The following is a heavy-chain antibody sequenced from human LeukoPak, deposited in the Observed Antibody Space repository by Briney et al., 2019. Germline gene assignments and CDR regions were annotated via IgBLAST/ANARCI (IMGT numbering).Heavy chain of an antibody. CDR1: GFTFSSYA. J-gene: IGHJ4*02. Sequence: GGSLRLSCAASGFTFSSYAFSWVRQAPGKGLEWVSAISGSGGSTYYADSVKGRFTISRDDAKSSLYLHMNNLRTEDTALYYCASGGDYVGIAATFRYWGQGSLVTVSS. CDR2: ISGSGGST. V-gene: IGHV3-23*01. D-gene: IGHD4-23*01. CDR3: ASGGDYVGIAATFRY.